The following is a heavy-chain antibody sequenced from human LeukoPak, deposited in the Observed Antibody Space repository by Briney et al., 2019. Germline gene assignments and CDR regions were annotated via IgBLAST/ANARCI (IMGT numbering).Heavy chain of an antibody. V-gene: IGHV3-49*04. J-gene: IGHJ4*02. D-gene: IGHD3-3*01. Sequence: GGSLRLSCTASGFTSGDYAMSWVRQAPGKGLEWVGFIRSKAYGGTTEYAASVKGRFTISRDDSKSIAYLQMNSLKTEDTAVYYCTRRLTIFGVVQPPDYWGQGTLVTVSS. CDR2: IRSKAYGGTT. CDR3: TRRLTIFGVVQPPDY. CDR1: GFTSGDYA.